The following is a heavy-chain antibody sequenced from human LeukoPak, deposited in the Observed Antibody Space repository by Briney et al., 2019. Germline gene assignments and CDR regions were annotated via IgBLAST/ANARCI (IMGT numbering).Heavy chain of an antibody. CDR1: GFTFSSYA. D-gene: IGHD6-6*01. J-gene: IGHJ6*02. CDR2: IWYDGSNK. CDR3: ARDRQLGGYYYYGMDV. Sequence: GGSLRLSCAASGFTFSSYAMSWVRQAPGKGLEWVAVIWYDGSNKYYADSVKGRFTISRDNSKNTLYLQMNSLRAEDTAVYYCARDRQLGGYYYYGMDVWGQGTTVTVSS. V-gene: IGHV3-33*08.